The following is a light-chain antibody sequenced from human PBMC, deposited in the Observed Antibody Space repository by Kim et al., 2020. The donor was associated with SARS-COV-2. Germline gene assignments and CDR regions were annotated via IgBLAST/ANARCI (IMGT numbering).Light chain of an antibody. CDR1: GSNIGTNT. Sequence: QSALTQPPSASGTPGQRVTISCSGSGSNIGTNTVNWYQQLPGTAPKLLIYGDNQRPSGVPDRFSGSKSGTSASLAISGLQSEDEADYYCVAWDDSLNGVVFGGGTQLTVL. J-gene: IGLJ2*01. CDR3: VAWDDSLNGVV. CDR2: GDN. V-gene: IGLV1-44*01.